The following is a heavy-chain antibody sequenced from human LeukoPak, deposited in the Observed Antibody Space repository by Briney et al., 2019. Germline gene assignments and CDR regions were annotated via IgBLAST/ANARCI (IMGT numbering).Heavy chain of an antibody. CDR2: IIPIFGTA. CDR3: ARALGYCSSTSCYSNYYYMDF. D-gene: IGHD2-2*01. CDR1: GGTFSSYA. J-gene: IGHJ6*03. Sequence: SVKVSCKASGGTFSSYAISWVRQAPGQGLELMGGIIPIFGTANYAQKFQGRVTITTDESTSTAYMELSSLRSEDTAVYYCARALGYCSSTSCYSNYYYMDFWGKGTTVTV. V-gene: IGHV1-69*05.